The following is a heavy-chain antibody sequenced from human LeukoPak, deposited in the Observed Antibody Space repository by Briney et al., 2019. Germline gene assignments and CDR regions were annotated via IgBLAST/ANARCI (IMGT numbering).Heavy chain of an antibody. CDR2: IYTGGNT. V-gene: IGHV3-53*01. J-gene: IGHJ3*02. CDR1: GFTVSSNY. D-gene: IGHD6-19*01. Sequence: PGGSLRLSRAASGFTVSSNYMNWVRQAPGKGLEWVSVIYTGGNTYYADSVKGRFTISRDTSKNTLYLQMHSLRAEDTAVYYCASPTSGQSFDIWGLGTMVTVSS. CDR3: ASPTSGQSFDI.